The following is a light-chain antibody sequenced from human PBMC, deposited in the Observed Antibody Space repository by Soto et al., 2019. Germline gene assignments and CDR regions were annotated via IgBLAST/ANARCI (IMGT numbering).Light chain of an antibody. Sequence: DIVMTHSPDSLAVSLGERATINRKSSQSDLFSSNNKNYLAWYQQKPGQPPKLLIYWASTRESGVPDRFSGSGSGTDFTLTISSLQAEDVAVHYCQQYHSTPWTFGQGTKVDIK. CDR3: QQYHSTPWT. J-gene: IGKJ1*01. CDR1: QSDLFSSNNKNY. CDR2: WAS. V-gene: IGKV4-1*01.